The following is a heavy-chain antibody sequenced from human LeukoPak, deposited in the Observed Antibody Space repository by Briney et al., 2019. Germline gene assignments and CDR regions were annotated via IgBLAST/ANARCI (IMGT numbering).Heavy chain of an antibody. V-gene: IGHV3-23*01. J-gene: IGHJ4*02. Sequence: QPGGSLRLSCASSGFTFSSYAMSWVRPAPGKGLEWVSAISGSGGSTYYAVSGKGRFTISRDNSKNTLYLQMTSLRAEDTAVYYCAKDGPYSTGSYGYWGQRTLVTVSS. D-gene: IGHD6-19*01. CDR1: GFTFSSYA. CDR3: AKDGPYSTGSYGY. CDR2: ISGSGGST.